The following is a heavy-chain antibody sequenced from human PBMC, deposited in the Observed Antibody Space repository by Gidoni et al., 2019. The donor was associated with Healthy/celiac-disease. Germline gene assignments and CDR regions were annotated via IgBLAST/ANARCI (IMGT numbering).Heavy chain of an antibody. Sequence: EVQLVQSGAEVKKPGASLKISCKGSGYSFTSYWIGWVRQMPGKGLEWMGFLYPGYSDTRYSPSFQGQVTISADKSISTAYLQWSSLKASDTAMYYCARLWPSIAVAGVGDYWGQGTLVTVSS. CDR2: LYPGYSDT. CDR3: ARLWPSIAVAGVGDY. D-gene: IGHD6-19*01. CDR1: GYSFTSYW. V-gene: IGHV5-51*03. J-gene: IGHJ4*02.